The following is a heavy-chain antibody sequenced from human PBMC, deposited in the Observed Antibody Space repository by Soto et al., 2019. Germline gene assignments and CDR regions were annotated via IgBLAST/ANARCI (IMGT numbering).Heavy chain of an antibody. CDR3: AKDSSRDFWSGLSGLDV. CDR2: MSGSGAST. CDR1: GLTFSSYV. D-gene: IGHD3-3*01. Sequence: PGGSLRLSCAASGLTFSSYVMTWVRQAPGKGLEWVSVMSGSGASTYYADSVKGRFTISRDNSKNTLYLQMNSLRAEDTAVYYCAKDSSRDFWSGLSGLDVWGQGTTVTVSS. V-gene: IGHV3-23*01. J-gene: IGHJ6*02.